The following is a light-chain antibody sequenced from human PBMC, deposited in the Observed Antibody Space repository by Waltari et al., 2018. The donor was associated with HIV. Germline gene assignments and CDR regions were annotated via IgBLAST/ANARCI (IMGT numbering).Light chain of an antibody. CDR1: SSAVGGYNY. Sequence: QSALTQPASVSGSPGQSITISCPGTSSAVGGYNYVSWYQQHPGKAPKLMIYEVSNRPAGVSNRFSGSKSGNTASLTISGLQAEDEADYYCSSYTSSSTSHVFGTGTKVTVL. CDR3: SSYTSSSTSHV. V-gene: IGLV2-14*01. CDR2: EVS. J-gene: IGLJ1*01.